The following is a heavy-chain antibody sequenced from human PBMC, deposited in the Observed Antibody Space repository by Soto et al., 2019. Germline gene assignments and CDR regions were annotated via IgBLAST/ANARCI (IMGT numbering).Heavy chain of an antibody. V-gene: IGHV1-8*01. J-gene: IGHJ6*03. D-gene: IGHD5-12*01. CDR2: MNPNSGNT. Sequence: GASVKVSCKASGYSLTNYDINWVRQATGQGLEWMGWMNPNSGNTGYAQKFQGRVTMTRNTSINSAYMELSSLRSEDTAVYYCARGPRGDDRYYMDVWGRGARVTV. CDR3: ARGPRGDDRYYMDV. CDR1: GYSLTNYD.